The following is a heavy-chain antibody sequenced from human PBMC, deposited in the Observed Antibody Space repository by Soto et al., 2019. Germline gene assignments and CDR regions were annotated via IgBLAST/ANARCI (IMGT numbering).Heavy chain of an antibody. D-gene: IGHD3-10*01. Sequence: EVQLVESGGGLVKPGGSLRLSCVVSGFTFSSYSMNWVIQAPGTGLEWVSSISSSSIYTYYADSVKGRFTISRDNAKNSVYLQMNSLRAEDTAVYYCARHFKESQSYYYCMYVWGKGTTVTVSS. CDR3: ARHFKESQSYYYCMYV. CDR2: ISSSSIYT. J-gene: IGHJ6*03. V-gene: IGHV3-21*06. CDR1: GFTFSSYS.